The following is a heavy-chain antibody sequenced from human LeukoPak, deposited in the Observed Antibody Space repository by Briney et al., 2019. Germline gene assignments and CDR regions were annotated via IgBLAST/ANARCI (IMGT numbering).Heavy chain of an antibody. J-gene: IGHJ3*02. V-gene: IGHV4-59*01. CDR2: IYYSGST. Sequence: SETLSLTCTVSGGSIRNYYWSWTRQPPGKGLEWIGYIYYSGSTNCNPSLKSRVTISVDTSKNQFSLKLNSVTAADTAVYYCARDGGCSSTSCYPDAFDIWGQGAMVTVSS. D-gene: IGHD2-2*01. CDR1: GGSIRNYY. CDR3: ARDGGCSSTSCYPDAFDI.